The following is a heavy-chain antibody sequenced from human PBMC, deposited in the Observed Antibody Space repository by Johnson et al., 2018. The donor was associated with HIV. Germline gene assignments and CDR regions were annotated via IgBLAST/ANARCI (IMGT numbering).Heavy chain of an antibody. Sequence: VQLVESGGGVVQPGRSLRLSCAASGFTFSNYGMHWVRQAPGKGLEWVAVIWYDGSNKYYADSVKGRFTISRDNSKNTLYLQMNSLRAEDTAVYYCAKDSGYYDSSGYGAFDIWGQGTMVTVSS. CDR1: GFTFSNYG. CDR2: IWYDGSNK. CDR3: AKDSGYYDSSGYGAFDI. V-gene: IGHV3-33*06. J-gene: IGHJ3*02. D-gene: IGHD3-22*01.